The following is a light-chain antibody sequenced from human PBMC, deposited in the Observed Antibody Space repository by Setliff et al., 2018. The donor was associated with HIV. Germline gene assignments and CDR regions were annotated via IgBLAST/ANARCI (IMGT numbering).Light chain of an antibody. V-gene: IGLV2-11*01. CDR3: CSYAGSYTYV. Sequence: QSALPPPRSMSGSPGQSVTISCTGTSRDVDAYDYVSWYQHHPGKAPKLLIYDVSERPSGVPDRFSGSKSGNTASLTISGLQAEDEADYYCCSYAGSYTYVFGTGTKVTVL. J-gene: IGLJ1*01. CDR2: DVS. CDR1: SRDVDAYDY.